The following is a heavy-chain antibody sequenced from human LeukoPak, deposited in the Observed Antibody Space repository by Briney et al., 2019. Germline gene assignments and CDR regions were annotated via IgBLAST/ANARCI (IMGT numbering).Heavy chain of an antibody. CDR3: ARFYTTSQYGSGYMDV. CDR2: MSYSGST. CDR1: GGSISSSSYY. V-gene: IGHV4-39*01. Sequence: SETLSLTCTVSGGSISSSSYYSGWIRQPPGKGLEWIGSMSYSGSTYYNPSLKSRVTIAVDTSKTQFSLKLSSVTAADTAVYYCARFYTTSQYGSGYMDVWGKGTTVTVSS. D-gene: IGHD3-10*01. J-gene: IGHJ6*03.